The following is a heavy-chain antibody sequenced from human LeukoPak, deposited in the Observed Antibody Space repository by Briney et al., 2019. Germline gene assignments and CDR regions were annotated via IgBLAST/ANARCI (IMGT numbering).Heavy chain of an antibody. J-gene: IGHJ5*02. CDR3: AKDHDDYVWGSYRHTNWFDP. V-gene: IGHV3-23*01. CDR1: GFTFSSYG. D-gene: IGHD3-16*02. CDR2: ISGSGGST. Sequence: GGTLRLSCAASGFTFSSYGMSWVRQAPGKGLEWVSAISGSGGSTYYADSVKGRFTISRDNSKNTLYLQMNSLRAEDTAVYYCAKDHDDYVWGSYRHTNWFDPWGQGTLVTVSS.